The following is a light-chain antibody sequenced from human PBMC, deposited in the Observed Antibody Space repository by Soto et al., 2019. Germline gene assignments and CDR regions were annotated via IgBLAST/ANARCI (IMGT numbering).Light chain of an antibody. CDR2: EVS. J-gene: IGLJ2*01. V-gene: IGLV2-14*01. Sequence: QSALTQPASVSGSPGQSITISCTGTSSDIGDYKYVSWYQQHPDKAPKLMIFEVSNRPSGVSNRFSGSKSGNTASLTISGLQAEDEADYFCSSYTSSTSLVVFGGGTKVTVL. CDR3: SSYTSSTSLVV. CDR1: SSDIGDYKY.